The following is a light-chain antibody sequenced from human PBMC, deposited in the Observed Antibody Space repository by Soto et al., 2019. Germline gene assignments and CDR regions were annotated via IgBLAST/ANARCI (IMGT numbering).Light chain of an antibody. Sequence: EIVLTQSPGTLSLSPGERATLSCRASQSVSSSYLAWYQQKPGQAPRLLIYGASSRATGIPDRFSGSGSGTDFSLTISRVEAEDFAVYYCQEYGSSPCTFGAGTKVDIK. CDR1: QSVSSSY. CDR3: QEYGSSPCT. J-gene: IGKJ3*01. CDR2: GAS. V-gene: IGKV3-20*01.